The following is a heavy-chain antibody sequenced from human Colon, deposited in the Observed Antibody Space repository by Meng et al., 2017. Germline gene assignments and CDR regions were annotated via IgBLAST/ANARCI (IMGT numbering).Heavy chain of an antibody. D-gene: IGHD3-16*01. J-gene: IGHJ4*02. Sequence: GGSLRLSCAASGFTFSSDFMNWVRQAPGKGLEWVSSISSSGRYIYYADSVKGRFTISRDNANTSLYLQRNSLRAEDTAVYYCARDGGLGGFDSWGQGTLVTVSS. V-gene: IGHV3-21*01. CDR3: ARDGGLGGFDS. CDR1: GFTFSSDF. CDR2: ISSSGRYI.